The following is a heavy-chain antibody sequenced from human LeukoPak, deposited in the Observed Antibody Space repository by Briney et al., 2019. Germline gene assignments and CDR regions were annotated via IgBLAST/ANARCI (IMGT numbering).Heavy chain of an antibody. D-gene: IGHD3-10*01. CDR1: GYTFTGYY. CDR2: INPNSGGT. V-gene: IGHV1-2*02. J-gene: IGHJ4*02. Sequence: ASVKVSCKASGYTFTGYYMHWVRQAPGQGPEWMGWINPNSGGTNYAQKFQGRVTMTRDTSISTAYMELSRLRSDDTAVYYCARDSRYYYGSGTRYYFDYWGQGTLVTVSS. CDR3: ARDSRYYYGSGTRYYFDY.